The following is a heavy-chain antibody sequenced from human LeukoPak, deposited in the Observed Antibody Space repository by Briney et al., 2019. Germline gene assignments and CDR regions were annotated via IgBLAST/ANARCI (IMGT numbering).Heavy chain of an antibody. V-gene: IGHV4-34*01. Sequence: SETLSLTCAVYGGSFSGYYWSWIRQPPGKGLEWTGEINHSGSTNYNPSLKSRVTISVDTSKNQFSLKLSSVTAADTAVYYCARAAIGYCSSTSCYRAYYYYGMDVWGQGTTVTVSS. J-gene: IGHJ6*02. CDR3: ARAAIGYCSSTSCYRAYYYYGMDV. CDR2: INHSGST. D-gene: IGHD2-2*03. CDR1: GGSFSGYY.